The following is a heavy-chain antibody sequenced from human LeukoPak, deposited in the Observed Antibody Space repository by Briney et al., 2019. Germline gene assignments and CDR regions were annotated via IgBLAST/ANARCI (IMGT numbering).Heavy chain of an antibody. D-gene: IGHD6-6*01. CDR2: ISGSGATT. Sequence: GGSLRLSCAASGFTFSSYTMSWVRQAPGKGLEWVSAISGSGATTLYSDSVKGRFTISRDNSKKTVYLQMNSLRAEDTAVYYFGRGSRPIDDWGQGRPVTVSS. CDR1: GFTFSSYT. CDR3: GRGSRPIDD. V-gene: IGHV3-23*01. J-gene: IGHJ4*02.